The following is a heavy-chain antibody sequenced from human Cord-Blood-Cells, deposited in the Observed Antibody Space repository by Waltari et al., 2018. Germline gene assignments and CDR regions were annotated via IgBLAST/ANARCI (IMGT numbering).Heavy chain of an antibody. CDR3: ARNPIRYCSGGSCYFDY. CDR1: GYTFTGYY. CDR2: INTNSSGR. D-gene: IGHD2-15*01. Sequence: QVQLVQSGAEVKKPGASVKVSCKASGYTFTGYYMHWVRQAPGQGIEWMVWINTNSSGRNYAQKVQSRVTRTRDTSISTAYMELSRLSSDDTAVYYCARNPIRYCSGGSCYFDYWGQGTLVTVSS. V-gene: IGHV1-2*02. J-gene: IGHJ4*02.